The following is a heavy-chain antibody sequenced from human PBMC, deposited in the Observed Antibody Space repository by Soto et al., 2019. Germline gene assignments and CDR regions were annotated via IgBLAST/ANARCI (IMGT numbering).Heavy chain of an antibody. J-gene: IGHJ6*02. V-gene: IGHV3-7*01. CDR1: GFTFSSYW. CDR3: ARVQARFLEWLRGYYYYGMDV. CDR2: IKQDGSEK. D-gene: IGHD3-3*01. Sequence: PGGSLRLSCAASGFTFSSYWMSWVRQAPGKGLEWVANIKQDGSEKYYVDSVKGRFTISRDNAKNSLYLHMNSLRAEDTAVYYCARVQARFLEWLRGYYYYGMDVWGQGTTVTVSS.